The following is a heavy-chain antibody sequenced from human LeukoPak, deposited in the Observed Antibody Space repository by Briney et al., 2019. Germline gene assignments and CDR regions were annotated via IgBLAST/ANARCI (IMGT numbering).Heavy chain of an antibody. Sequence: ASVKVSCKASGYTFSGYYIHWVRQAPGQGLEWMGWINPNTGGTNFAQNFQGRVTMTTVTSISAAYMELSRLRSDDTAVYYCARVVDILTGHDTALDYWGQGTLVTVSS. CDR2: INPNTGGT. J-gene: IGHJ4*02. CDR1: GYTFSGYY. D-gene: IGHD3-9*01. CDR3: ARVVDILTGHDTALDY. V-gene: IGHV1-2*02.